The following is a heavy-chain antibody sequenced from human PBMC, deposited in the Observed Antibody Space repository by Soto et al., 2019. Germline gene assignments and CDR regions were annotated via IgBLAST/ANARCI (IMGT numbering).Heavy chain of an antibody. CDR3: AKDLFSLVLVAGTLAD. CDR2: ISWNSGSI. CDR1: GFTFDDYA. J-gene: IGHJ4*02. V-gene: IGHV3-9*01. Sequence: EVQLVESGGGLVQPGRSLRLSCAASGFTFDDYAMHWVRQAPGKGLEWVSAISWNSGSIGYADSVKGRFTISRDNAKNSLYLQMNSLRAEDTALYYCAKDLFSLVLVAGTLADWGQGTLVTVSS. D-gene: IGHD6-19*01.